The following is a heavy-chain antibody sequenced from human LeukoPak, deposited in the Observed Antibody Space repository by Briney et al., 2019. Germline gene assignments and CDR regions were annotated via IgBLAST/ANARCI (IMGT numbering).Heavy chain of an antibody. CDR2: ISAYNGNT. CDR1: GYTFTSCG. V-gene: IGHV1-18*01. J-gene: IGHJ4*02. D-gene: IGHD3-3*01. Sequence: ASVKVSCKASGYTFTSCGISWVRQAPGQGLEWMGWISAYNGNTNYAQKLQGRVTMTTDTSTSTAYMELRSLRSDDTAVYYCARAKYYDFWSGYSDYWGQGTLVTVSS. CDR3: ARAKYYDFWSGYSDY.